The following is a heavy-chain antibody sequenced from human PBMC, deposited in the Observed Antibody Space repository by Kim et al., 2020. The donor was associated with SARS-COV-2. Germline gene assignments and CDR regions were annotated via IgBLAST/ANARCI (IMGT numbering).Heavy chain of an antibody. J-gene: IGHJ6*03. V-gene: IGHV3-30*02. Sequence: ADSVKGRFTISRDNSKNTLYLQMNSLRAEDTAVYYCAKGGGYDAYYYMDVWGKGTTVTVSS. CDR3: AKGGGYDAYYYMDV. D-gene: IGHD5-12*01.